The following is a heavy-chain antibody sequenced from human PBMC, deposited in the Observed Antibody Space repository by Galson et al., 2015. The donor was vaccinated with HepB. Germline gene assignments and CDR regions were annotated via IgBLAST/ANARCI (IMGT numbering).Heavy chain of an antibody. CDR1: GITLSNYW. V-gene: IGHV3-7*01. CDR3: AREPFAYDSSGYFVE. Sequence: SLRLSCAASGITLSNYWMSWVRQAPGKGLEWVANIKQRGSERYYEDSVKGRFIISRDNAENSLYLQMYSLRAEDTAVYYCAREPFAYDSSGYFVEWGQGTLVIVSS. D-gene: IGHD3-22*01. J-gene: IGHJ4*02. CDR2: IKQRGSER.